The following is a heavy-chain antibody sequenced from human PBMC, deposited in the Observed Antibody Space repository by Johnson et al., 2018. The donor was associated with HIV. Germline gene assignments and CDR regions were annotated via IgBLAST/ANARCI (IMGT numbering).Heavy chain of an antibody. CDR3: ARAYYDSRGYYPHAFHV. V-gene: IGHV3-53*01. D-gene: IGHD3-22*01. J-gene: IGHJ3*01. CDR2: IYVGGNT. Sequence: VQLVESGGGLIQPGGSLRVSCAASGFSVSGNYMSWVRQAPGKGLEWVSSIYVGGNTYSADSVTGRFTISRDNSENTLYLQMNRLRAEDTAVYYCARAYYDSRGYYPHAFHVWGQGTVVTVSS. CDR1: GFSVSGNY.